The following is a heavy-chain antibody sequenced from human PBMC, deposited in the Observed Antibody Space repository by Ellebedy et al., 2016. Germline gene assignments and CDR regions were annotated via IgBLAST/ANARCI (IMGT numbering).Heavy chain of an antibody. D-gene: IGHD5-24*01. Sequence: GGSLRLSCAASGFTFSSYGMHWVRQAPGKGLEWVAVIWYDGSNKYYADSVKGRFTISRDNSKNTLYLQMNSLRAEDTAVYYCARPVEMATIAPIVDYWGQGTLVTVSS. J-gene: IGHJ4*02. CDR2: IWYDGSNK. CDR1: GFTFSSYG. V-gene: IGHV3-30*19. CDR3: ARPVEMATIAPIVDY.